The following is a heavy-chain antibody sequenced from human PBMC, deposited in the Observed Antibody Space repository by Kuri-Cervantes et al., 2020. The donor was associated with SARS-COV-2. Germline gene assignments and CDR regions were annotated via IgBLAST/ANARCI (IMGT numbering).Heavy chain of an antibody. V-gene: IGHV3-21*01. D-gene: IGHD2-21*01. CDR3: ARDFADGMVIAMGGSWFDP. CDR2: ISSSSSYI. Sequence: GGSLRLSCVASGFTFSSYSMNWVRQAPGKGLEWVSSISSSSSYIYYADSVKGRFTISRDNAKNSLYLQMNSLRAEDTAVYYCARDFADGMVIAMGGSWFDPWGQGTLVTVSS. CDR1: GFTFSSYS. J-gene: IGHJ5*02.